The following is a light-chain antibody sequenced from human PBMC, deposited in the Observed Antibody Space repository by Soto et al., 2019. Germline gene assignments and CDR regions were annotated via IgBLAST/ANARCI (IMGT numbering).Light chain of an antibody. J-gene: IGLJ3*02. CDR3: AAWDDSLNGWV. CDR1: SSNIGSNT. V-gene: IGLV1-44*01. Sequence: QSALTQPPSAPGTPGQRVTISCSGSSSNIGSNTVDWFQQLPGTAPKPLIHSNNQRPSGVPDRFSGSKSGTSASLAISGLQSEDEADYYCAAWDDSLNGWVFGGGTKLTVL. CDR2: SNN.